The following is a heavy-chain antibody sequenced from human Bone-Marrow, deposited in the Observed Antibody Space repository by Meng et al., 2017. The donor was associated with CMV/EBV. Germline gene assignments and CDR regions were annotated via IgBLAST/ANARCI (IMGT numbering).Heavy chain of an antibody. D-gene: IGHD2-2*03. CDR1: GGSFSGYY. J-gene: IGHJ4*02. CDR3: ARGAISQGWID. CDR2: INHSGST. Sequence: GSLRLSCAVYGGSFSGYYWSWIRQPPGKGLEWIGEINHSGSTNYNPSLKSRVTISVDTSKNQFSLKLSSVTAADTAVYYCARGAISQGWIDWGQGTLVTVPS. V-gene: IGHV4-34*01.